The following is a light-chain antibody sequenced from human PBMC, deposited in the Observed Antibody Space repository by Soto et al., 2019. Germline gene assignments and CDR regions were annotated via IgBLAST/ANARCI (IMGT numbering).Light chain of an antibody. J-gene: IGLJ1*01. Sequence: QSVLTQPASVSGSPGQSITISCTGTSSDVGGYNYVSWYQQHPGKAPKLMIHDVSNRPSGVSNRFSGSKSGNTASLTISGLQTEDESDYYCRSYTGSSTYVLGTGTKVTVL. CDR1: SSDVGGYNY. V-gene: IGLV2-14*03. CDR3: RSYTGSSTYV. CDR2: DVS.